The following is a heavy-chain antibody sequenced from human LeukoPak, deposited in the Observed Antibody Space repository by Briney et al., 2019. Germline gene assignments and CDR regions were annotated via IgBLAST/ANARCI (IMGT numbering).Heavy chain of an antibody. J-gene: IGHJ5*02. CDR3: AREGSRIVGATTGSWFDP. CDR1: GGSISSFY. V-gene: IGHV4-4*07. D-gene: IGHD1-26*01. Sequence: SETLSLTCTVSGGSISSFYWSWIRQPAGKGLEWIGRIYTSGSTNYNPSLKSRVTMSVDTSRKQFSLKLNSVTAADTAVYYCAREGSRIVGATTGSWFDPWGQGTLVTVSS. CDR2: IYTSGST.